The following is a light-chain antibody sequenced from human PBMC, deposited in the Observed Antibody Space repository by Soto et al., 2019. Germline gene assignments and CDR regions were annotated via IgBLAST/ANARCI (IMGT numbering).Light chain of an antibody. J-gene: IGLJ2*01. CDR2: GVS. CDR1: SSDVGGYNY. Sequence: QSALTQPASVSGSPGQSITLSCTGTSSDVGGYNYVSWYQQHPGKAPRLMIYGVSKRPSGVPDRFSGSKSGNTASLTVSGLQAEDEGDYYCSSYAGSNNYVVFGGGTKLTVL. CDR3: SSYAGSNNYVV. V-gene: IGLV2-8*01.